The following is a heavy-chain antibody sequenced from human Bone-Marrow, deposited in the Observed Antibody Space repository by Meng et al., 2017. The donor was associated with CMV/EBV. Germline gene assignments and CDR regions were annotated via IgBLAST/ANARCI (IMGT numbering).Heavy chain of an antibody. Sequence: ASVKVSCKASGYTLTSYDINWVRQATGQGLEWMGWMNPNSGNTGYAQKFQGRVTMTRNTSISTAYMELSSLRSEDTAVYYCARTYKYTAPHAFWSGYYEVYNWFDPWGQGTRVTVSS. D-gene: IGHD3-3*01. V-gene: IGHV1-8*01. CDR2: MNPNSGNT. CDR3: ARTYKYTAPHAFWSGYYEVYNWFDP. CDR1: GYTLTSYD. J-gene: IGHJ5*02.